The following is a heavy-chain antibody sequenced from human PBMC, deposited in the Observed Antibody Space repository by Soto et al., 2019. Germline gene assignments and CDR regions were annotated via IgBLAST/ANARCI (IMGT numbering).Heavy chain of an antibody. Sequence: ASVKVSCKASGYTFTSYYMHWVRQAPGQGLEWMGIINPSGGSTSYAQKFQGRVTMTRDTSTSTVYMELSSLRSEDTAVYYCARAWENCGGDCGHFDYWGQGTLVTVSS. V-gene: IGHV1-46*01. D-gene: IGHD2-21*02. CDR2: INPSGGST. J-gene: IGHJ4*02. CDR1: GYTFTSYY. CDR3: ARAWENCGGDCGHFDY.